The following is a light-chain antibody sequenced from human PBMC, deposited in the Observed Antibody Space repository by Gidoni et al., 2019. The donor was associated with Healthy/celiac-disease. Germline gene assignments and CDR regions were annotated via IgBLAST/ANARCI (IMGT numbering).Light chain of an antibody. CDR3: QQYNSSRA. V-gene: IGKV1-5*03. J-gene: IGKJ4*01. CDR2: KAS. Sequence: DLQMTQSPSTLSASVGDRVTITCRASQSISSWLAWYQQKPGKAPKLLIYKASSLESGVPSRFSGSGSGTEFTLTISSLQPDDFATYYCQQYNSSRAFGGGTKVEIK. CDR1: QSISSW.